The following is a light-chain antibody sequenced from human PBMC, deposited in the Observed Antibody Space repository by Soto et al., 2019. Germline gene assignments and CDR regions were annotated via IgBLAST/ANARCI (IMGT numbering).Light chain of an antibody. CDR3: CTYADISTFRVV. V-gene: IGLV2-23*03. Sequence: QSALTQPASVSGSPGQSITISCSGTSSDFGGYNVVSWYQQHPGKAPKLIIYEGTTRPSGVSNRFSGSKSGNAASLTISGLQTEEVGDYYCCTYADISTFRVVFGGGTKLTVL. CDR1: SSDFGGYNV. J-gene: IGLJ3*02. CDR2: EGT.